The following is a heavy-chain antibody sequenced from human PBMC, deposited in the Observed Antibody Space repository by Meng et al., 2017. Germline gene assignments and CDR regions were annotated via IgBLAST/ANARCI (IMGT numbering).Heavy chain of an antibody. CDR2: INHSGST. Sequence: QWQLHQWGGVLLKPSETLSRTCAVYGGSFSGYYWSWIRQPPGKGLEWIGEINHSGSTNYNPSLKSRVTISVDTSKNQFSLKLSSVTAADTAVYYCARGRLRAYGSGSPEDYWGQGTLVTVSS. J-gene: IGHJ4*02. V-gene: IGHV4-34*01. D-gene: IGHD3-10*01. CDR3: ARGRLRAYGSGSPEDY. CDR1: GGSFSGYY.